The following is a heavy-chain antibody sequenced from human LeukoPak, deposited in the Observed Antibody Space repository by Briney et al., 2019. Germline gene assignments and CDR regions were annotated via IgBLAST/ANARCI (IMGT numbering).Heavy chain of an antibody. D-gene: IGHD4-11*01. Sequence: PAASVKVSCKASGGTFSSYAISWVRQAPGQGLEWMGGIIPIFGTANYAQKFQGRVTITADKSTSTAYMELSSLRSEDTAVYYCARDADYIQTGDWFDPWGQGTLVTVSS. CDR3: ARDADYIQTGDWFDP. CDR1: GGTFSSYA. V-gene: IGHV1-69*06. CDR2: IIPIFGTA. J-gene: IGHJ5*02.